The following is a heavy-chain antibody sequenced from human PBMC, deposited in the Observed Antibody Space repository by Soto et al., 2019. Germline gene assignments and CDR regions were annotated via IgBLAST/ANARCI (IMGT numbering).Heavy chain of an antibody. J-gene: IGHJ4*02. D-gene: IGHD6-19*01. CDR1: GYSFTSYW. CDR3: ARGGRSSGWDGEYYFDY. Sequence: PGESLKISCKGPGYSFTSYWIGWVRQMPGKGLEWMGIIYPGDSDTRYSPSFQGQVTISADKSISTAYLQWSSLKASDTAMYYCARGGRSSGWDGEYYFDYWGQGTLVTVSS. CDR2: IYPGDSDT. V-gene: IGHV5-51*01.